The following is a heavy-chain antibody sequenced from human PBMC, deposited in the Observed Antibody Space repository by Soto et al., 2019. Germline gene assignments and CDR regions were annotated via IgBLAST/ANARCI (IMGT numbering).Heavy chain of an antibody. CDR3: ARVRHSGYDFFGAFDI. J-gene: IGHJ3*02. Sequence: QVQLVESGGGVVQPGRSLRLSCAASGFTFSSYGMHWVRQAPGKGLEWVAVIWYDGSNKYYADSVKGRFTISRDNSKNTLYLQMNSLRAEDTAVYYCARVRHSGYDFFGAFDIWGRGTMVTVSS. CDR1: GFTFSSYG. D-gene: IGHD5-12*01. V-gene: IGHV3-33*01. CDR2: IWYDGSNK.